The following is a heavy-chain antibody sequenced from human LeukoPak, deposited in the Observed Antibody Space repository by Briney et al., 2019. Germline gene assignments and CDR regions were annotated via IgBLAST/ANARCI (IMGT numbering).Heavy chain of an antibody. CDR1: GGTFSSYA. CDR3: ASIPDSISWYLFLTS. CDR2: VIPILGIA. J-gene: IGHJ4*02. V-gene: IGHV1-69*04. Sequence: SVKVSCKASGGTFSSYAISWVRQAPGQGLEWMGRVIPILGIANYAQKFQGRVTITADKSTSTAYMELSSLRSEDTAVYYCASIPDSISWYLFLTSWGQGTLVTVSS. D-gene: IGHD6-13*01.